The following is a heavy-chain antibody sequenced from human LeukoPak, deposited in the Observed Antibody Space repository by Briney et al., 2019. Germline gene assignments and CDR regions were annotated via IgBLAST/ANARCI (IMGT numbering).Heavy chain of an antibody. Sequence: ESGPTLVKPTQTLTLTCTFSGFSLTTGRVGVGWIRQPPGKALEWLALIYWNDDKRYSPSLKSRLTITKDTSKNQVVLTMTNMDPVDTATYYCAHRAAYYYDSSGYWYYFDYWGQGTLVTVSS. CDR3: AHRAAYYYDSSGYWYYFDY. V-gene: IGHV2-5*01. J-gene: IGHJ4*02. CDR2: IYWNDDK. CDR1: GFSLTTGRVG. D-gene: IGHD3-22*01.